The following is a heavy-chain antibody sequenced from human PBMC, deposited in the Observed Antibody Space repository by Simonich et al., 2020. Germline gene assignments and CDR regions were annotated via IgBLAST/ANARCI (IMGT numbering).Heavy chain of an antibody. Sequence: EVQLVESGGGLVQPGGSLRLSCAASGFTFSSYDMHWVRQAKEKVLERVSAFGNPGDKYYPGSLKGRFTISRENAKNSLYLQMNSLRAGDTAVYYCARGGYSGSYNWFDPWGQGTLVTVSS. CDR1: GFTFSSYD. D-gene: IGHD1-26*01. J-gene: IGHJ5*02. CDR3: ARGGYSGSYNWFDP. V-gene: IGHV3-13*01. CDR2: FGNPGDK.